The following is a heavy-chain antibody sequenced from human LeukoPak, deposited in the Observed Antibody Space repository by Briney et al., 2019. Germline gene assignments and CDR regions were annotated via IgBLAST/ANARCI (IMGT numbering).Heavy chain of an antibody. CDR1: GYTFTGYY. D-gene: IGHD6-13*01. Sequence: ASVKVSCKASGYTFTGYYMHWVGQAPGQGLEWMGWINPNSGGTNYAQKFQGRVTMTRDTSISTAYMELSRLRSDDTAVYYCARVIGQQQLPNWFDPWGQGTLVTVSS. CDR2: INPNSGGT. V-gene: IGHV1-2*02. J-gene: IGHJ5*02. CDR3: ARVIGQQQLPNWFDP.